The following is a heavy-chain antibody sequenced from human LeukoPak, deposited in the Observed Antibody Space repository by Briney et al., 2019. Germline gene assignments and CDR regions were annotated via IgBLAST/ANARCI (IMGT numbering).Heavy chain of an antibody. D-gene: IGHD6-13*01. V-gene: IGHV3-30*02. Sequence: PGGSLRLSCAASGFTFSSYGMHWVRQAPGKGLQWVAFIRYDGSNKYYADSVKGRFTISRDNSKNTLYLQMNSLRAEDTAVYYCAKFSSSWFWFDPWGQGTLVTVSS. CDR3: AKFSSSWFWFDP. CDR1: GFTFSSYG. J-gene: IGHJ5*02. CDR2: IRYDGSNK.